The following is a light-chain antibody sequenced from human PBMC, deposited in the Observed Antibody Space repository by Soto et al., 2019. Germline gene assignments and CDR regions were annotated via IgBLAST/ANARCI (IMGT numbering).Light chain of an antibody. J-gene: IGKJ4*01. CDR3: QQRSNWPLLT. CDR1: QSVRNY. V-gene: IGKV3-11*01. CDR2: DAS. Sequence: EIVLTQSPATLSLSPGERATLSCRASQSVRNYLAWYQQKPGQAPRLLIYDASTRASGIPVRFSGTGYGTDFTRTISSLEPGDFAVYYCQQRSNWPLLTFGGGTKVEIK.